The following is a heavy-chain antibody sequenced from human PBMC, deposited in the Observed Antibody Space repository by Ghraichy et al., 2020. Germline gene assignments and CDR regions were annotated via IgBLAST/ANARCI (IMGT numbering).Heavy chain of an antibody. Sequence: GESLNISCAASGFTFSSYWMSWVRQAPGKGLEWVAHIKQDGSKKYYVDSVKGRFTISRDNAMNSVYLQMNSLRAEDTAVYYCAREFSSDLSFQWRVTPPPQFYFDYWGQGTLVPVSS. CDR1: GFTFSSYW. V-gene: IGHV3-7*01. CDR3: AREFSSDLSFQWRVTPPPQFYFDY. D-gene: IGHD6-19*01. CDR2: IKQDGSKK. J-gene: IGHJ4*02.